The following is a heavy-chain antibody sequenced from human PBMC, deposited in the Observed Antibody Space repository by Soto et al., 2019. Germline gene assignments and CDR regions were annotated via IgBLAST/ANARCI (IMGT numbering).Heavy chain of an antibody. D-gene: IGHD1-26*01. J-gene: IGHJ3*02. CDR1: GDTFTIFA. Sequence: SVKVSCKASGDTFTIFAISWVRQAPGQGLEWMGGIIPTIGTTNYAQRFQGRITITADESTSTAYMELSSLRSEDTAVYYCVRERVGAPLGAFDIWGQRTIATV. CDR3: VRERVGAPLGAFDI. CDR2: IIPTIGTT. V-gene: IGHV1-69*13.